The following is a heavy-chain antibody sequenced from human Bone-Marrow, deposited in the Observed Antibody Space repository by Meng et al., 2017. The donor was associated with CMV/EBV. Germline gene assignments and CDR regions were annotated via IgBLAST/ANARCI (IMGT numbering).Heavy chain of an antibody. V-gene: IGHV1-2*02. CDR1: GYTVTDYY. D-gene: IGHD6-19*01. Sequence: QVQLVKSGAEGKKPGASVKVSCKSSGYTVTDYYIHWVRQAPGQWLEWMGWINPNDDTNYAQNFQGRVTMTRDMSINTVYMELSRLTSDDTAVYYCARSSGWSRFDYWGLGTLVTVSS. CDR3: ARSSGWSRFDY. CDR2: INPNDDT. J-gene: IGHJ4*02.